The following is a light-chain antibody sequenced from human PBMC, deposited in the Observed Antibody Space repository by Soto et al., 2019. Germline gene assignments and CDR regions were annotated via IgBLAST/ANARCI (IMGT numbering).Light chain of an antibody. Sequence: VLTQPPSVSGAPGQRVTISCTGSSSNIGAGYDVHWYQQLPGTAPTLLIYGNNNRPSGVPDRFSGSKSGTSASLAITGLQAEDEADYYCQSYDSSLSGYVFGTGTKVTVL. J-gene: IGLJ1*01. V-gene: IGLV1-40*01. CDR2: GNN. CDR1: SSNIGAGYD. CDR3: QSYDSSLSGYV.